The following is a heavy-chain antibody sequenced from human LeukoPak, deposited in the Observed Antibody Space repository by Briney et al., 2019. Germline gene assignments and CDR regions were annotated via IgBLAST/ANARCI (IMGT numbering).Heavy chain of an antibody. D-gene: IGHD3-9*01. J-gene: IGHJ4*02. CDR2: ISSSSSYI. Sequence: GGSLRLSCAASGFTFSSYSMNWVRQAPGKGLEWVSSISSSSSYIYYADSVKGRFTISRDNAKNSLYLQMNSLRAEDTAVYYCARDSYYDILTGYPYYFDDWGQGTLVTVSS. V-gene: IGHV3-21*01. CDR1: GFTFSSYS. CDR3: ARDSYYDILTGYPYYFDD.